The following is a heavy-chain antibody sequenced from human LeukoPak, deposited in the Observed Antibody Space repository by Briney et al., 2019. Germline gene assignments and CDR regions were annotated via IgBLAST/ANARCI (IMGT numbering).Heavy chain of an antibody. CDR1: GGTFSSYA. D-gene: IGHD6-6*01. Sequence: SVKVSCKASGGTFSSYAISWVRQAPGQGLEWMGRIIPILGIANYAQKFQGRVTITADKSTSTAYMELSSLRPEDTAVYYCARAGIAARPLGYWGQGTLVTVSS. V-gene: IGHV1-69*04. J-gene: IGHJ4*02. CDR2: IIPILGIA. CDR3: ARAGIAARPLGY.